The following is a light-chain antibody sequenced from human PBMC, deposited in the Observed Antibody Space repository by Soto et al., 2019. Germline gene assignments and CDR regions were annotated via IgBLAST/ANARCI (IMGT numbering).Light chain of an antibody. Sequence: DMQMTQSPSTLSVSVGDRVTITCGAGQTVSSWLAWYQQKPGKAPKLLIYKASTLKSGVPSRLSGSGYGTEFTLTISSLQTDDFETYYCQHYNSYSEAFGHGTKVDIK. CDR3: QHYNSYSEA. J-gene: IGKJ1*01. CDR1: QTVSSW. V-gene: IGKV1-5*03. CDR2: KAS.